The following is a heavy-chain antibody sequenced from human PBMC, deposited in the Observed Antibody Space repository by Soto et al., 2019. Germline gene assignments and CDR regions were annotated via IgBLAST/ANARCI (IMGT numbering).Heavy chain of an antibody. CDR3: ARSQGSSTSLEIYYYYYYGMDV. CDR1: GGTFSSYA. Sequence: QVQLVQSGAEVKKPGSSVKVSCKASGGTFSSYAISWVRQAPGQGLEWMGGIIPISETTNYAQKFQGRVTITADESKSTAYIELSSLISEDTAVYYCARSQGSSTSLEIYYYYYYGMDVWGQGTTVTVSS. V-gene: IGHV1-69*01. J-gene: IGHJ6*02. D-gene: IGHD2-2*01. CDR2: IIPISETT.